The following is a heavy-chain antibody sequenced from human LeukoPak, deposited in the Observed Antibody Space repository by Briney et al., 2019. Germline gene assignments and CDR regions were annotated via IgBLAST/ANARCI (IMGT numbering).Heavy chain of an antibody. CDR3: ARGHYVLRFLEWSDAFNWFDP. CDR1: GGSFSGYY. D-gene: IGHD3-3*01. Sequence: SETLSLTCAVYGGSFSGYYWSWIRQPPGKGLEWIGEINHSGSTNYNPSLKSRVTILVDTSKNQFSLKLSSVTAADTAVYYCARGHYVLRFLEWSDAFNWFDPWGQGTLVTVSS. CDR2: INHSGST. J-gene: IGHJ5*02. V-gene: IGHV4-34*01.